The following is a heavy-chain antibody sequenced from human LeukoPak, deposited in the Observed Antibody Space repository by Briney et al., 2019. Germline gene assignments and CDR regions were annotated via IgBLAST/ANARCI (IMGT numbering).Heavy chain of an antibody. J-gene: IGHJ6*02. V-gene: IGHV3-21*01. CDR1: GFTFSSYS. D-gene: IGHD3-10*01. CDR3: ARERYYYGSGSYLTRYYGMDV. CDR2: ISSSSSYI. Sequence: GGSLRLSCAASGFTFSSYSMNWVRQAPGKGLEWFSSISSSSSYIYYADSVKGRFTISRDNAKNSLYLQMNSLRAEDTAVYYCARERYYYGSGSYLTRYYGMDVWGQGTTVTVSS.